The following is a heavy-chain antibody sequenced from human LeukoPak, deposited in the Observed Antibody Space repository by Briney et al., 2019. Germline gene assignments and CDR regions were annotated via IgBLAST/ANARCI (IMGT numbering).Heavy chain of an antibody. CDR2: ISGSGGST. Sequence: GGSLRLSCAASGFTFSSYAMSWVRQAPGKGLEWVSAISGSGGSTYYADPVKGRFTISRDNSKNTLYLQMNSLRAEDTAVYYCAKSGDYEEIGWFDPWGQGTLVTVSS. CDR3: AKSGDYEEIGWFDP. J-gene: IGHJ5*02. V-gene: IGHV3-23*01. CDR1: GFTFSSYA. D-gene: IGHD4-17*01.